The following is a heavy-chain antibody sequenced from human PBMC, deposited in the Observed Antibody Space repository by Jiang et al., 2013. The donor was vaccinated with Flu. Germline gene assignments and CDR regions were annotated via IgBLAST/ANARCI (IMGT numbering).Heavy chain of an antibody. Sequence: GLVKPSETLSLTCTVSGGSISSSSYYWGWIRQPPGKGLEWIGTIYYSGSTYYNPSLKSRVTISVDTSKNQFSLKLTSVTAADTAAYYCANGVETAALTFDSWGQGTLVTVSS. CDR2: IYYSGST. CDR1: GGSISSSSYY. CDR3: ANGVETAALTFDS. J-gene: IGHJ4*02. D-gene: IGHD5-18*01. V-gene: IGHV4-39*01.